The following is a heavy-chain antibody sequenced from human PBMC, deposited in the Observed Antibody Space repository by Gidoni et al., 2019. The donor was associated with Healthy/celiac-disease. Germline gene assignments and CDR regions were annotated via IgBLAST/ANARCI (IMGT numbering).Heavy chain of an antibody. J-gene: IGHJ6*02. CDR3: ARDMGRAVEMATTSPYYYYGMDV. CDR1: GASISSYY. V-gene: IGHV4-59*01. CDR2: LYYSGST. D-gene: IGHD5-12*01. Sequence: QVQLQESGPGLVKPSETLSLTCTVSGASISSYYWSWIRQPPGKGLAWIGYLYYSGSTNYTPSLKSRVTISVDTSKNPFSLKLSSVTAADTAVYYCARDMGRAVEMATTSPYYYYGMDVWGQGTTVTVSS.